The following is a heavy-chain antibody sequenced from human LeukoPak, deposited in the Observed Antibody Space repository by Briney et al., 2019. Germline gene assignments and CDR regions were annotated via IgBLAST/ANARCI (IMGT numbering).Heavy chain of an antibody. D-gene: IGHD3-10*01. CDR1: GGSISSGGYY. Sequence: PSETLSLICTVSGGSISSGGYYWSWIRQHPGKGLERIGYIYYSGSTYYNPSLKSRVTISVDTSKNQFSLKLSSVTAADTAVYYCASMVRGAPPDYWGQGTLVTVSS. CDR2: IYYSGST. CDR3: ASMVRGAPPDY. V-gene: IGHV4-31*03. J-gene: IGHJ4*02.